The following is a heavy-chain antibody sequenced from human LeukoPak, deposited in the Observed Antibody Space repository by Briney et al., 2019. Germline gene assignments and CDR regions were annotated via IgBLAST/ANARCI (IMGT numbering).Heavy chain of an antibody. CDR3: ARMIRPYNYFDY. V-gene: IGHV1-3*01. Sequence: ASVKVSCKASGYTFTSYAMHWVRQAPGQRLEWMGWINAGNGNTKYSQKFQGRVTITRDTSASTAYMELSSLRSEDTAVYYCARMIRPYNYFDYWGQGTLVTVSS. CDR2: INAGNGNT. J-gene: IGHJ4*02. CDR1: GYTFTSYA. D-gene: IGHD3-22*01.